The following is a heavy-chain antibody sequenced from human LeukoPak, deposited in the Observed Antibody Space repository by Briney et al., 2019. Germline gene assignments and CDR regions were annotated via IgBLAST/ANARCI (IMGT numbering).Heavy chain of an antibody. CDR2: ISSSSSYI. J-gene: IGHJ6*02. CDR1: GFTFSSYS. CDR3: ARRSGLGSGRGLDV. V-gene: IGHV3-21*01. D-gene: IGHD3-10*01. Sequence: GGSLRLSCAASGFTFSSYSMNWVRQAPGKGLEWVSSISSSSSYIYYADSVKGRFTISRDNAKNSLYLQMNSLRAEDTAVYYCARRSGLGSGRGLDVWGQGTTVTVSS.